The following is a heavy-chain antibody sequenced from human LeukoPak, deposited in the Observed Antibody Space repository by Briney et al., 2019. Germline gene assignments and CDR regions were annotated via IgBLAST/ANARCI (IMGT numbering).Heavy chain of an antibody. J-gene: IGHJ4*02. Sequence: GGSLRLSCAASGFTSSSYWMHWVRQAPGKGLVWVSRINSDGSSTSYADSVKGRFTISRDNAKNTLYLQMNSLRAEDTAVYYCARGYSYGDFDYWGQGTLVTVSS. CDR3: ARGYSYGDFDY. V-gene: IGHV3-74*01. D-gene: IGHD5-18*01. CDR1: GFTSSSYW. CDR2: INSDGSST.